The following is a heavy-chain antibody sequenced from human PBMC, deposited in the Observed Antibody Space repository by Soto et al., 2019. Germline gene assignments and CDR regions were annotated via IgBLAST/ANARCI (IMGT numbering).Heavy chain of an antibody. V-gene: IGHV1-18*01. CDR1: GYTFTRDG. CDR3: VKDRDSNSWPSRDV. D-gene: IGHD3-22*01. CDR2: ISPKSGNI. J-gene: IGHJ6*02. Sequence: ASVKVSCKTSGYTFTRDGISWVRQAPGQGLEWMGWISPKSGNIKYAQKLQGRVIMTTDTSTSTAYMELRSLRSDDTAVYYCVKDRDSNSWPSRDVWGPGTTVTVSS.